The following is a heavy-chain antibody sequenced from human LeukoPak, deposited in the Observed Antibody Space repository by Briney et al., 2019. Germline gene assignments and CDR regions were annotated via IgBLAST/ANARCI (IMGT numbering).Heavy chain of an antibody. CDR2: ISWNSGSI. Sequence: GGSLRLSCAASGFTFDDYAMHWVRQAPGKGLEWVSGISWNSGSIGYADSVKGRFTISRDNAKNSLYLQMNSLRAEDTALYYCAKAHCEITSWGQGTLVTVSS. CDR1: GFTFDDYA. J-gene: IGHJ5*02. V-gene: IGHV3-9*01. CDR3: AKAHCEITS. D-gene: IGHD3-10*01.